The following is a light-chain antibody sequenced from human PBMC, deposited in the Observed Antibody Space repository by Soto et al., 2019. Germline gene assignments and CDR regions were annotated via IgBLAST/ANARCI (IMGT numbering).Light chain of an antibody. Sequence: EIVLTQSPGTLSLSPGESATLSCRASQTVGSDYLAWYQQRPGQAPRLLIYGTSSRATSIPDRFSGSGSGTEFTPTISRLEPEDFALSYCQQYHTSTQTFGQGTKVDIK. CDR1: QTVGSDY. V-gene: IGKV3-20*01. CDR3: QQYHTSTQT. J-gene: IGKJ1*01. CDR2: GTS.